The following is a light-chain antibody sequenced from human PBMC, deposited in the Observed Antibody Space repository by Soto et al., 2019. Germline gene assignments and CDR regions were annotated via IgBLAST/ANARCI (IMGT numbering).Light chain of an antibody. V-gene: IGKV3-20*01. J-gene: IGKJ1*01. CDR1: QTVRSDY. CDR3: QQYGTAST. Sequence: EIVLTRSPATLSVSPGERATLSCRASQTVRSDYLAWYRQSPGQPPRLLLFEASSRAPGIPDRFSGSGSGTDFTLSIRRLEAEDFAVYYCQQYGTASTFGQATRVDIK. CDR2: EAS.